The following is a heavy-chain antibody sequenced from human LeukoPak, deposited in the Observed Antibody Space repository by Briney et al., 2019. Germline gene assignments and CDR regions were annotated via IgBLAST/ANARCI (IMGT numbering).Heavy chain of an antibody. V-gene: IGHV4-61*02. J-gene: IGHJ3*02. Sequence: PSETLSLTCTVSGDSISSGDYYWSWIRQPAGKGLEWIGRISSSGSTNYNPSLKSRVTISVDTSKNQFSLKLSSVTAADTAVYFCARGPYSYDSSGAFDIWGQGT. CDR3: ARGPYSYDSSGAFDI. D-gene: IGHD3-22*01. CDR2: ISSSGST. CDR1: GDSISSGDYY.